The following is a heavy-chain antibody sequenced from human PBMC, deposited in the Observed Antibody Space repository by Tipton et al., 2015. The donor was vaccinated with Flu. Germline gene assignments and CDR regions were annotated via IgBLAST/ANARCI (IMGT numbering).Heavy chain of an antibody. D-gene: IGHD5-24*01. CDR1: GFTFSSYG. V-gene: IGHV3-30*03. CDR2: IKGDGSEE. Sequence: RSLRLSCAASGFTFSSYGMHWVRQAPGKGLEWVALIKGDGSEEYYADSVKGRFTISRDNAKNSLYLQMNSLRVEDTAVYYCAREARDRRTDSWGQGTLVTVSS. J-gene: IGHJ5*01. CDR3: AREARDRRTDS.